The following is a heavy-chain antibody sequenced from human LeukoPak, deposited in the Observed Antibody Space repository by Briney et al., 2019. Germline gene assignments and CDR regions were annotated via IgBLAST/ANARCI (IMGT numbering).Heavy chain of an antibody. CDR1: GGSFSGYY. Sequence: SETLSLTCAVYGGSFSGYYWSWIRQPPGKGLEWIGEINHSGSTNYNPYLKSRVTISVDTSKNQFSLKLSSVNAADTAVYYCARLTVVPAARIDYWGQGTLVTVSS. CDR3: ARLTVVPAARIDY. CDR2: INHSGST. D-gene: IGHD2-2*01. J-gene: IGHJ4*02. V-gene: IGHV4-34*01.